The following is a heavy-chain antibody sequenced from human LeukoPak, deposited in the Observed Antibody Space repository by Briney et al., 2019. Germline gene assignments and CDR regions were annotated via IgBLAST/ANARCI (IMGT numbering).Heavy chain of an antibody. CDR3: ARVLLPLYGMDV. D-gene: IGHD3-22*01. J-gene: IGHJ6*02. V-gene: IGHV3-33*01. CDR1: GFTFSSYG. CDR2: IWYDGSNK. Sequence: GGSLRLSCAASGFTFSSYGMHWVRQAPGKGLEWVAVIWYDGSNKYYADSVKGRFTISRDNSKNTLYLQMNSLSAEDTAVYYCARVLLPLYGMDVWGQGTTVTVSS.